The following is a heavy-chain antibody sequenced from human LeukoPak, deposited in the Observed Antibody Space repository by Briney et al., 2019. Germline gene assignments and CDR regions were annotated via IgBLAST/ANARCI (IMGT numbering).Heavy chain of an antibody. J-gene: IGHJ4*02. CDR3: ARLAEYVYSNEIDY. CDR1: GYSFTSYW. V-gene: IGHV5-51*01. CDR2: IYPGGSDT. D-gene: IGHD4-11*01. Sequence: GESLKISCKGSGYSFTSYWIAWVRQMPGKGLEWMGIIYPGGSDTRYSPSFQGQVTISADKSISTAYLQWSSLKASDTAMYYCARLAEYVYSNEIDYWGQGTLVTVSS.